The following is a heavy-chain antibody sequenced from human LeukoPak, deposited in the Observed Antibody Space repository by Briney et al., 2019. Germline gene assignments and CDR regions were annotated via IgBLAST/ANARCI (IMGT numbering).Heavy chain of an antibody. CDR2: INHSGST. CDR3: ARGRIPSSSSYAY. Sequence: SETLSLTCAVYGGSFSGYYWSWIRQPPGKGREWIGEINHSGSTNYNPSLRSRVTISVDTSKNQFSLKLSSVTAADTAVYYCARGRIPSSSSYAYWGQGTLVTVSS. D-gene: IGHD6-6*01. CDR1: GGSFSGYY. J-gene: IGHJ4*02. V-gene: IGHV4-34*01.